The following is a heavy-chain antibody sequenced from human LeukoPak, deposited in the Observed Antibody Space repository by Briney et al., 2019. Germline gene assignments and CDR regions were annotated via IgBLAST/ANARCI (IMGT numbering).Heavy chain of an antibody. D-gene: IGHD6-13*01. Sequence: SETLSLTCAVYGGSFSGYYWSLIRQPPGKGLEWIGEINHSGNTNYKPSLKSRVTISLDTSKIQFSLKLISVTAADTAVYYCARGVYIAAAQYGYWGQGTLVTVSS. CDR1: GGSFSGYY. J-gene: IGHJ4*02. CDR3: ARGVYIAAAQYGY. V-gene: IGHV4-34*01. CDR2: INHSGNT.